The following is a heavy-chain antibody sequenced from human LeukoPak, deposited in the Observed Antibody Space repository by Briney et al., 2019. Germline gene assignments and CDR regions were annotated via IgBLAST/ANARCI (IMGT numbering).Heavy chain of an antibody. V-gene: IGHV4-38-2*02. CDR1: GFSISSGHH. D-gene: IGHD5-12*01. Sequence: SETLSLTCIVSGFSISSGHHWDWIRQSPGKGLEWIGEINHSGSTNYNPSLKSRVTISVDTSKNQFSLKLSSVTAADTAVYYCARHRGGYGRTFFDYWGQGTLVTVSS. CDR3: ARHRGGYGRTFFDY. J-gene: IGHJ4*02. CDR2: INHSGST.